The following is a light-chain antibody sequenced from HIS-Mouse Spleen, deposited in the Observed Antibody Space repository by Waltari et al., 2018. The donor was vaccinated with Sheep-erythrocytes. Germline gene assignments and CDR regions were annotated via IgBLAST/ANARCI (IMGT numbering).Light chain of an antibody. V-gene: IGLV3-1*01. CDR3: QVWDSSSDHYV. J-gene: IGLJ1*01. CDR1: KLGDKY. CDR2: QDS. Sequence: SYELTQPPSVSVSPGQTASITCSGDKLGDKYACWYQQKPGQSPVLVIYQDSKRPSGIPERFSGSNSGNTAPLTISRVEAGDEADYYCQVWDSSSDHYVFGTGTKVTVL.